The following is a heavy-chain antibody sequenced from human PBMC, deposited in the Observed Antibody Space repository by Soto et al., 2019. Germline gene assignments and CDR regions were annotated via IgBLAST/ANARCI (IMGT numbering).Heavy chain of an antibody. J-gene: IGHJ6*02. CDR2: ISYDGSNK. Sequence: GGSLRLSCAASGFTFSSYGMHWVRQAPGKGLEWVAVISYDGSNKYYADSVKGRFTISRDNSKNTLYLQMNSLRAEDTAVYYCAKSLISVQLPNHYYGMDVWGQGTTVTVSS. CDR1: GFTFSSYG. V-gene: IGHV3-30*18. CDR3: AKSLISVQLPNHYYGMDV. D-gene: IGHD5-18*01.